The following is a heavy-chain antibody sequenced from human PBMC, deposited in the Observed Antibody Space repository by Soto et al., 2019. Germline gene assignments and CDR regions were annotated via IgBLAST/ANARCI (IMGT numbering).Heavy chain of an antibody. Sequence: SLRLSCAASGFTFSSYAMSWVRQAPGKGLEWVSAISGSGGSTYYADSVKGRFTISRDNSKNTLYLQMNSLRAEDTAVYYCAKGKKSYYYYGMDVWGQGTTVTVSS. CDR2: ISGSGGST. CDR3: AKGKKSYYYYGMDV. V-gene: IGHV3-23*01. J-gene: IGHJ6*02. CDR1: GFTFSSYA.